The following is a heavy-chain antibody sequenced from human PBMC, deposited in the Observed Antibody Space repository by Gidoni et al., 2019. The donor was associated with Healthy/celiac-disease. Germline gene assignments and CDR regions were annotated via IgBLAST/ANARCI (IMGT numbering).Heavy chain of an antibody. Sequence: QVQLVQSGAEVKTPGASVKVSCKASGYTFTSYAMHWVRQAPGQRLEWMGWINAGNGNTKYSQKFQGRVTITRDTSASTAYMELSSLRSEDTAVYYCARDLGVVEIVDAFDIWGQGTMVTVSS. CDR1: GYTFTSYA. V-gene: IGHV1-3*01. CDR2: INAGNGNT. J-gene: IGHJ3*02. D-gene: IGHD2-21*01. CDR3: ARDLGVVEIVDAFDI.